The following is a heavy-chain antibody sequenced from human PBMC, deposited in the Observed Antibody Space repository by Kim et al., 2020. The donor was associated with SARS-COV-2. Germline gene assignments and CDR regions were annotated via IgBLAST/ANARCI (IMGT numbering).Heavy chain of an antibody. V-gene: IGHV1-18*01. CDR3: ARDSQMSIFGVVISGTYYYYGMDV. CDR1: GYTFTSFG. CDR2: INAYNDNT. Sequence: ASVKVSCKASGYTFTSFGLNWVRQAPGQGLEWMGWINAYNDNTKYAQKVQGRVTMTTDTSTSTAYMELRRLRSDDTAVYYCARDSQMSIFGVVISGTYYYYGMDVWGQGTTVTVSS. J-gene: IGHJ6*02. D-gene: IGHD3-3*01.